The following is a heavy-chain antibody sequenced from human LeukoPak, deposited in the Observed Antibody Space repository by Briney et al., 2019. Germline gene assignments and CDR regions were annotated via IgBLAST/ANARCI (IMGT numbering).Heavy chain of an antibody. Sequence: GGSLRLSCADSGFTFSSYWMHSVRQAPEKGLVWVSRINSDGSSTSYADSVKGRLTISRDNAKNTLYLQMNSLRAEDTAVYYCARVGGQWGQGTLVTVSS. D-gene: IGHD1-26*01. CDR1: GFTFSSYW. J-gene: IGHJ4*02. CDR2: INSDGSST. V-gene: IGHV3-74*01. CDR3: ARVGGQ.